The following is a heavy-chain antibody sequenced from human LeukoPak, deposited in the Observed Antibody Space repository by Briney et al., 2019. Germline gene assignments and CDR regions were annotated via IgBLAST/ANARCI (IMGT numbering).Heavy chain of an antibody. D-gene: IGHD6-19*01. CDR2: IYYSGST. J-gene: IGHJ4*02. CDR1: GGSISSYY. V-gene: IGHV4-59*01. CDR3: AGAGSSGWLRDRKYLDY. Sequence: PSETLSLTCTVSGGSISSYYWGWIRQPPGKGLEWIGYIYYSGSTNYNPSLKSRVTISVDTSKNQFSLKLSSVTAADTAVYYCAGAGSSGWLRDRKYLDYWGQGTRVIVSS.